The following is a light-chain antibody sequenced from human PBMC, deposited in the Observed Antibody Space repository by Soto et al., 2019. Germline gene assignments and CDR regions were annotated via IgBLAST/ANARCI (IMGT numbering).Light chain of an antibody. CDR2: SVF. CDR3: QQANSFPVS. J-gene: IGKJ3*01. V-gene: IGKV1-12*01. Sequence: DIQMTQSPSSVSASVGDRVTITCRASQTISTWLAWYQQKPGKAPNLLIYSVFKLQSGVPSRFNGRGSGTDFTLTISGLQPEDIGTYYCQQANSFPVSFGPGTKVDVK. CDR1: QTISTW.